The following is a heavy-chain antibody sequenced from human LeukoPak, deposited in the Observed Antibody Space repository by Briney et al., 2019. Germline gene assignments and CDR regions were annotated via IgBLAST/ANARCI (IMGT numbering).Heavy chain of an antibody. Sequence: SETLSLTCNVSGGSISSPNWWLWVRQPPGKGLEWIGEIFHSGSTNYNPSLKSRVTISVDTSKNQFSLKLGSVTAADTAVYYCARHVLAVAGTGWFDPWGQGTLVTVS. CDR2: IFHSGST. CDR1: GGSISSPNW. CDR3: ARHVLAVAGTGWFDP. V-gene: IGHV4-4*02. D-gene: IGHD6-19*01. J-gene: IGHJ5*02.